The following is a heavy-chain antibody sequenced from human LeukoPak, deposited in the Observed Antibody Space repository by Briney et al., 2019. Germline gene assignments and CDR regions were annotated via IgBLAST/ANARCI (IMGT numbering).Heavy chain of an antibody. CDR1: GFTFTTYG. CDR2: IMSDGRST. CDR3: ARDSQFIGPLY. D-gene: IGHD5-24*01. J-gene: IGHJ4*02. V-gene: IGHV3-74*01. Sequence: GGSLRLSCAASGFTFTTYGMHWVRQAPGKGLVWVSRIMSDGRSTYADSVKGRFTISRDTAKNTLYLQMNSLRAEDTAVYCCARDSQFIGPLYWGQGTLVTVSS.